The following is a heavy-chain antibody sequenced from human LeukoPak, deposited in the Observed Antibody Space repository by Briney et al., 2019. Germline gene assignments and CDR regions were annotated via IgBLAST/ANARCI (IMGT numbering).Heavy chain of an antibody. CDR3: ARFLTVAVVPQRVDC. V-gene: IGHV3-7*02. CDR2: IKQDGSAK. D-gene: IGHD6-19*01. J-gene: IGHJ4*02. CDR1: GFTFSNYW. Sequence: PGGSLRLSCAASGFTFSNYWMNWVRQAPGKGLEWVANIKQDGSAKYYVDSVKGRFTISRDNAKSSLYLQMNSLRAEDTAVYYCARFLTVAVVPQRVDCWGQGTLVTVSS.